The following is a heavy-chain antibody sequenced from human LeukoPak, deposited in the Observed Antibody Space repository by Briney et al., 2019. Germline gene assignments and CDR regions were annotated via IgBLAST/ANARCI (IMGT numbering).Heavy chain of an antibody. J-gene: IGHJ3*02. CDR3: AREGYSSSWYDRRAFDI. CDR1: GGSISSSKW. Sequence: SGTLSLTCAVSGGSISSSKWWSWVRQSPGKGLEWIGEIYHSGSTNYNTTLKSRVTISLDKSKNQFSLELRSVTAADAAVYYCAREGYSSSWYDRRAFDIWGQGTMVTVSS. D-gene: IGHD6-13*01. CDR2: IYHSGST. V-gene: IGHV4-4*02.